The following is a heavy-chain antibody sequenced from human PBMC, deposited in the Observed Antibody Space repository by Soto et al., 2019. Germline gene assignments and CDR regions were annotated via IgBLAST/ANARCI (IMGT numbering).Heavy chain of an antibody. CDR3: ARDTVVVTVPLGFCFYGMDV. V-gene: IGHV6-1*01. D-gene: IGHD2-21*02. Sequence: PSQTLSLTCAISGDSVSSNSAAWNWIRQSPSRGLEWLGRTYYRSKWYNDYAVSVKSRITINPDTSKNQFSLQLNSVTPEDTAVYYCARDTVVVTVPLGFCFYGMDVWGQGTTVTVSS. J-gene: IGHJ6*02. CDR1: GDSVSSNSAA. CDR2: TYYRSKWYN.